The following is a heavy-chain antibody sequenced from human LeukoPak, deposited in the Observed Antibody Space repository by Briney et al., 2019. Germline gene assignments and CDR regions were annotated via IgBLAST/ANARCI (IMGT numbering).Heavy chain of an antibody. V-gene: IGHV3-74*01. Sequence: GGSLRLSCAASGFTFSSYWMHWVRQAPGKGLVWVSRINSDGSSTSYADSVKGRFTISRDNAKNTLYLQMNSLRAEDTAVYYCARVFGAAAGPTDGMDVWGQGTTVTVSS. D-gene: IGHD6-13*01. CDR3: ARVFGAAAGPTDGMDV. CDR1: GFTFSSYW. J-gene: IGHJ6*02. CDR2: INSDGSST.